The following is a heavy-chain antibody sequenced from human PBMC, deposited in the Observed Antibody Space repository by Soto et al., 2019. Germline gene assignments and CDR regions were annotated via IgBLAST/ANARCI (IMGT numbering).Heavy chain of an antibody. V-gene: IGHV4-31*03. J-gene: IGHJ4*02. CDR3: ARVKGGTTRRAFDS. Sequence: QVQLQESGPGLVKPSQTLSLTCTVSGDSISSGGYYWSWIRQHPGKGLEWIGYIYDNGGAYYSPSLKGRVVISVDRSENQFSLRLSSVTAVDTAVYYCARVKGGTTRRAFDSWGQGTLVTVSS. D-gene: IGHD1-7*01. CDR1: GDSISSGGYY. CDR2: IYDNGGA.